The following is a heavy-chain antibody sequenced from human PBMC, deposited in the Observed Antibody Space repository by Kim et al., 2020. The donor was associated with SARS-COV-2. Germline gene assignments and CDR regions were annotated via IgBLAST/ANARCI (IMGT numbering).Heavy chain of an antibody. CDR2: TNPDGSDT. D-gene: IGHD2-15*01. CDR3: ARVVAGTNCYSH. V-gene: IGHV3-74*03. CDR1: GFSFSSYW. J-gene: IGHJ4*02. Sequence: GGSLRLSCAVSGFSFSSYWMHWVRQTPGRGLVWVSRTNPDGSDTAYADSVRGRFTISRDNAKNTLFLQMNSLRPDDTAVYYCARVVAGTNCYSHWGQGTLVTGS.